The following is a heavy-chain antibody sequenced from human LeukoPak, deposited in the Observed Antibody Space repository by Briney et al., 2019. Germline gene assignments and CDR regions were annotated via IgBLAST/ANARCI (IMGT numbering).Heavy chain of an antibody. D-gene: IGHD3-22*01. CDR2: ISANNGNT. J-gene: IGHJ4*02. CDR1: GYTFTNYG. CDR3: ARVLGSRYYYDSSGYLDY. V-gene: IGHV1-18*01. Sequence: ASVKVSCKASGYTFTNYGISWVRQAPGQGLEWMGWISANNGNTNYAQRLQGRVTMTTDTSTSTAYMELRGLRSDDTAVYYCARVLGSRYYYDSSGYLDYWGQGTLVTVSS.